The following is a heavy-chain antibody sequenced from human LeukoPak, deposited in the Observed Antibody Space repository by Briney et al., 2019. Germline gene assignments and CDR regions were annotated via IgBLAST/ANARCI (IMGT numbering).Heavy chain of an antibody. CDR1: AGSISSGDYY. D-gene: IGHD3-3*01. Sequence: SETLSLTCTVSAGSISSGDYYWSWIRQPPGKGLEWIGYIYYSGSTYYNPSLKSRVTVSVDTSKNQFSLKLSSVTAADTAVYYCARAGDFWSGYSIDYWGQGTLVTVSS. CDR3: ARAGDFWSGYSIDY. J-gene: IGHJ4*02. V-gene: IGHV4-30-4*08. CDR2: IYYSGST.